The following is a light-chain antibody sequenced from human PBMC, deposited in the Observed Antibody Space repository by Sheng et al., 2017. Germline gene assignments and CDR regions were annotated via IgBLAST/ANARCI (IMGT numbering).Light chain of an antibody. CDR2: DVS. V-gene: IGLV2-14*03. Sequence: QSALTQPASVSGSPGQSITISCTGTSSDVGGYNYVSWYQQHPGKAPKLMIYDVSNRPSGVSNRFSGSKSGDTASLTISGLQAEDEADYYCCSYVLTDTYVFGTGTTVTVL. CDR3: CSYVLTDTYV. CDR1: SSDVGGYNY. J-gene: IGLJ1*01.